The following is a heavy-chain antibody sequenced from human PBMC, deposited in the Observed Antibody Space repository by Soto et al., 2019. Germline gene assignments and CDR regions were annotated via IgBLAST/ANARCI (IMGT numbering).Heavy chain of an antibody. D-gene: IGHD3-16*01. Sequence: ASVKVSCKASGYTFNCYGITWGRQAPGQGLEWMGWISGFNGNTNYAADLQGRVTMTTDTSTSTAYMERRGLRSDDTAVYYCARIGVSSGHESPAFDSWGQGTLVTVSS. V-gene: IGHV1-18*01. CDR2: ISGFNGNT. J-gene: IGHJ4*02. CDR1: GYTFNCYG. CDR3: ARIGVSSGHESPAFDS.